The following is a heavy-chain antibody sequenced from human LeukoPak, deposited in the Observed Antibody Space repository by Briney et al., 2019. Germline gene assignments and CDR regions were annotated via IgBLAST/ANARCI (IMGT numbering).Heavy chain of an antibody. Sequence: GASVKVSCKTSGYTFIDNYIHWVRRAPGQGFEWMGWINPNNGGTNYAQKFQGRVTVTRDTSISTAYMELSRLRSDDTAVYYCARDRGWELVDYWGQGTLITVSS. CDR3: ARDRGWELVDY. J-gene: IGHJ4*02. CDR2: INPNNGGT. CDR1: GYTFIDNY. V-gene: IGHV1-2*02. D-gene: IGHD1-26*01.